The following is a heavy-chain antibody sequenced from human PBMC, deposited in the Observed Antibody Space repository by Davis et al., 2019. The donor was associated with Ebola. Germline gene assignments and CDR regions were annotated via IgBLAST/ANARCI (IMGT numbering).Heavy chain of an antibody. D-gene: IGHD2-8*02. J-gene: IGHJ6*02. CDR2: ISAYNGNT. CDR1: GYTFTSYG. CDR3: ARVGYCTGGVCYQDLGV. Sequence: AASVKVSCKASGYTFTSYGISWVQQAPGQGLEWMGWISAYNGNTNYAQKFQGRVTMTRNTSISTAYMELSSLRSEDTAVYYCARVGYCTGGVCYQDLGVWGQGTTVTVSS. V-gene: IGHV1-18*01.